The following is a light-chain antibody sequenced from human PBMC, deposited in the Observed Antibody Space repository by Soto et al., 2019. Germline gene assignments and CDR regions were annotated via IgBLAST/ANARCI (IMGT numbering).Light chain of an antibody. CDR2: AAS. CDR1: QGISSW. CDR3: QQSYSFPRT. J-gene: IGKJ1*01. V-gene: IGKV1-12*01. Sequence: IQMTQSPSSESASVGDRVTITCRASQGISSWLAWYQQKPGKAPRLLIYAASNLDNGVPSRLSGSGSGTTFTLTIRSLQPEDFATYYCQQSYSFPRTFGQGTKVDIK.